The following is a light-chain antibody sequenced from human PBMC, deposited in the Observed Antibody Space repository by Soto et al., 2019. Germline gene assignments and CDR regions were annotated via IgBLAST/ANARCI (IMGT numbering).Light chain of an antibody. CDR2: RAD. CDR3: AAWDDTLSGLV. V-gene: IGLV1-47*01. CDR1: SSNIGSNY. J-gene: IGLJ2*01. Sequence: QSVLTQPPSASGAPRQTVTISCSGRSSNIGSNYVYWYQQLPETAPRLLLYRADQRPSGIPDRFSGSKSGTSASLAISGLRSEDEADYYCAAWDDTLSGLVFGGGTKLTVL.